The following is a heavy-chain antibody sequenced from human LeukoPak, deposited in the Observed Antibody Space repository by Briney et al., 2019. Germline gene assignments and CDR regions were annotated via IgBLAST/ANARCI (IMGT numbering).Heavy chain of an antibody. Sequence: SETLSLTCTVSGGSISTSNYYWGWIRQPPGKGLEWIGSIYYSGSTYYNPSLKSRVTISVDTSKNQFSLKLSSVTAADTAVYYCAGETEGYYYDSSGYYRKDVFDYWGQGTLVTVSS. J-gene: IGHJ4*02. V-gene: IGHV4-39*01. CDR1: GGSISTSNYY. D-gene: IGHD3-22*01. CDR3: AGETEGYYYDSSGYYRKDVFDY. CDR2: IYYSGST.